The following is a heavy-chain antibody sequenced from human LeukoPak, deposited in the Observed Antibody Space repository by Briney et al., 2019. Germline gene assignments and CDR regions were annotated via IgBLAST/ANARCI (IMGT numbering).Heavy chain of an antibody. Sequence: ASVKVSCKASGYTFTSYAMHWVRQAPGQRLEWMGWINAGNGNTKYSQKFQGRVTITRDTSASTAYMELSSLRSGDTAVYYCASGDIVVVPAAEEKQGIAAAGDFDYWGQGTLVTVSS. CDR3: ASGDIVVVPAAEEKQGIAAAGDFDY. CDR1: GYTFTSYA. V-gene: IGHV1-3*01. D-gene: IGHD2-2*01. CDR2: INAGNGNT. J-gene: IGHJ4*02.